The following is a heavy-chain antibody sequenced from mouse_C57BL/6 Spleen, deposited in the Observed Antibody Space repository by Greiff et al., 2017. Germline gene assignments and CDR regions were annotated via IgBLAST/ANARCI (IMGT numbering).Heavy chain of an antibody. CDR1: GYTFTDYE. Sequence: QVQLQQSGAELVRPGASVTLSCKASGYTFTDYEMHWVKQTPVHGLEWIGAIDPETGGTAYNQKFKGKAILTADKSSSTAYMELRSLTSEDSAVYYCTRRRGYDFFFAYWGQGTLVTVSA. J-gene: IGHJ3*01. CDR3: TRRRGYDFFFAY. CDR2: IDPETGGT. V-gene: IGHV1-15*01. D-gene: IGHD2-4*01.